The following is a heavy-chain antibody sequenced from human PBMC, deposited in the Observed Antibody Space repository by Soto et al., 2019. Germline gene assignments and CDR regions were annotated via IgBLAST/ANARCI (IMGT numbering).Heavy chain of an antibody. CDR1: GGSLSSYY. J-gene: IGHJ4*02. Sequence: PSETLSLTCTVSGGSLSSYYLSWIRPPPGKGLEWIGYIYYSGSTNYNPSLKSRVTISVDTSKNQFSLKLSPVTAADTAVYYCAGSDYHDSSGYLPFDYWGQGTLVTVSS. V-gene: IGHV4-59*01. CDR3: AGSDYHDSSGYLPFDY. CDR2: IYYSGST. D-gene: IGHD3-22*01.